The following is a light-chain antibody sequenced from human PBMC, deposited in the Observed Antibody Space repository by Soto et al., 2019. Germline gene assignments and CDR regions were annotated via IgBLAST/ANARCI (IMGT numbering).Light chain of an antibody. CDR1: QSVSSNY. Sequence: EIVLTQSPGTLSLSPGESATLSCRASQSVSSNYLAWYQQKPGQAPSLLIYGASSRATDIPDRFSGSGSGTDFTLTISRLEPEDFAVDYCQQYVSSPLTFGGGTKVEI. J-gene: IGKJ4*01. CDR3: QQYVSSPLT. V-gene: IGKV3-20*01. CDR2: GAS.